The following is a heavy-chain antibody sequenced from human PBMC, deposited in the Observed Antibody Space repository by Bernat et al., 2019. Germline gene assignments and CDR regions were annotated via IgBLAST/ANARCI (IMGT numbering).Heavy chain of an antibody. CDR3: AKLIVGNFDY. V-gene: IGHV3-23*01. CDR1: GFTFSSYA. CDR2: IWGSGTTT. D-gene: IGHD3-22*01. Sequence: EVQLLESGGGLVQPGGSLRLSCAASGFTFSSYAMSWVRQAPGKGLEWVSGIWGSGTTTYYADSVKGRFTISRDNSRNILYLQMNSLRADDTALYYCAKLIVGNFDYWGQGTLVTVSS. J-gene: IGHJ4*02.